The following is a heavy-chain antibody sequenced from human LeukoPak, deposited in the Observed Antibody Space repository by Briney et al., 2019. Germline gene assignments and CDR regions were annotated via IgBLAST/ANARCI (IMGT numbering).Heavy chain of an antibody. CDR3: ARDPHYYYYGLDV. Sequence: GGSLRLSCAASGFTFSDYHMSWIRQAPGKGLEWVSYISSSGSTIYYADSVKGRFTISRDNAKNSLYLQMNSVRAEDTAVYYCARDPHYYYYGLDVWGQGTTVTVSS. J-gene: IGHJ6*02. CDR2: ISSSGSTI. V-gene: IGHV3-11*01. CDR1: GFTFSDYH.